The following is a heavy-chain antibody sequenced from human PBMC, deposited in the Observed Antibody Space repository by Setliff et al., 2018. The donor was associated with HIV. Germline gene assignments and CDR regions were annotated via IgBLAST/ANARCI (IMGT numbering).Heavy chain of an antibody. CDR2: ISYDGTYK. CDR3: AKDWGSRLSYSFYYMDV. J-gene: IGHJ6*03. V-gene: IGHV3-30*04. Sequence: QPGGSLRLSCAASGVSFNNYAIHWVRQAPGKGLEWVALISYDGTYKYYAESVKGRFTISRDNSRNTLYLQMNSLRTEDTAVYYCAKDWGSRLSYSFYYMDVWGKGTTVTVSS. D-gene: IGHD3-16*01. CDR1: GVSFNNYA.